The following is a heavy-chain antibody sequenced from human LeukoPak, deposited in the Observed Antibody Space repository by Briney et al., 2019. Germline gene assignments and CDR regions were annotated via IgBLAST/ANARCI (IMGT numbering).Heavy chain of an antibody. D-gene: IGHD3-10*01. Sequence: SETLSLTCAVSGGSISSSNWWSWVRQPPGKGLEWIGEIYHSGSTNYNPSLKSRVTISVDKSKDQFSLKLSSVTAADTAVYYCASERGSAAPLDYWGQGTLVTVSS. CDR3: ASERGSAAPLDY. CDR2: IYHSGST. J-gene: IGHJ4*02. V-gene: IGHV4-4*02. CDR1: GGSISSSNW.